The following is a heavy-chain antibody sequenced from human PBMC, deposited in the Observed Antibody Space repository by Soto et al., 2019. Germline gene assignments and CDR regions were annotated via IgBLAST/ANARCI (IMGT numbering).Heavy chain of an antibody. Sequence: GGSLRLSCAASGFTFSSYGMHWVRQAPGKGLEWVAVISYDGSNKYYADSVKGRFTISRDNSKNTLYLQMNSLRAEDTAVYYCAKSQETYYYYYYMDVWGKGTTVTVSS. J-gene: IGHJ6*03. V-gene: IGHV3-30*18. CDR3: AKSQETYYYYYYMDV. CDR2: ISYDGSNK. CDR1: GFTFSSYG.